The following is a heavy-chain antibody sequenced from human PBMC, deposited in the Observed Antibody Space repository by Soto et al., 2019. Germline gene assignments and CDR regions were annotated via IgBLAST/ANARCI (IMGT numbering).Heavy chain of an antibody. D-gene: IGHD4-17*01. V-gene: IGHV4-59*08. CDR1: GGSLTSYY. CDR3: ARADYGGNSAVDP. CDR2: IYYSGSA. J-gene: IGHJ5*02. Sequence: PSETLSLTCTVSGGSLTSYYWAWIRQPPGKGLEWIGYIYYSGSASYNPSLKSRVIMLVDTSKNQFSLKLSSVTAADTAVYFCARADYGGNSAVDPWGQGTLVTVSS.